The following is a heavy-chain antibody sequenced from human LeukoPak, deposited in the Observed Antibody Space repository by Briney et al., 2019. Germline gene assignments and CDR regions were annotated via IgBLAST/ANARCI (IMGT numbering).Heavy chain of an antibody. V-gene: IGHV4-34*01. CDR2: INHSGSA. CDR1: GGSFSGYY. J-gene: IGHJ4*02. D-gene: IGHD6-13*01. CDR3: ARGYSSSWSRY. Sequence: SETLSLTCAVYGGSFSGYYWSWIRQPPRKRLEWIGEINHSGSANYNPSLKSRVTISVDTSKNQFSLKLSSVTAADTAVYYCARGYSSSWSRYWGQGTLVTVSS.